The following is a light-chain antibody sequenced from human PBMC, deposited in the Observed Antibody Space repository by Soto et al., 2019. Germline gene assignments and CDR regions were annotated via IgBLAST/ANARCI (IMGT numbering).Light chain of an antibody. CDR2: AVS. CDR1: QGIRRD. CDR3: LQHNSYPLT. J-gene: IGKJ4*01. V-gene: IGKV1-17*01. Sequence: DIPMTQSPSSLSAPVGGRVTITCRASQGIRRDLGWYQQKPGKAPTRLIYAVSSLHSGVPSRFSGSGSGTEITLTIRSLQREDSATYYCLQHNSYPLTFGGGTKVEIK.